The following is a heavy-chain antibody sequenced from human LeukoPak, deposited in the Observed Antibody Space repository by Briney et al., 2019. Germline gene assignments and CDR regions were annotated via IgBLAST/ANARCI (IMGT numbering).Heavy chain of an antibody. Sequence: SETLSLTCTVSGGSISSGGYYWSWIRQPPGKGLEWIGYIYHSGSTYYNPSLKSRVTISVDTSKNQFSLKLSSVTAADTAVYYCARQRGSSWYNYYYYMDVWGKGTTVTVSS. V-gene: IGHV4-30-2*01. CDR3: ARQRGSSWYNYYYYMDV. CDR2: IYHSGST. CDR1: GGSISSGGYY. D-gene: IGHD6-13*01. J-gene: IGHJ6*03.